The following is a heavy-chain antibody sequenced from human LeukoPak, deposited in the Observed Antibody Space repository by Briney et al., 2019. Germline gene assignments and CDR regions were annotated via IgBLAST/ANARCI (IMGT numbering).Heavy chain of an antibody. CDR1: GFTFSSYA. J-gene: IGHJ4*02. Sequence: GSLRLTCAASGFTFSSYAMSWVRQAPGKGLEWIGSIYHSGSTYYNPSLKSRVTISVDTSKNQFSLKLSSVTAADTAVYYCARDPYSYGHDYWGQGTLVTVSS. V-gene: IGHV4-38-2*02. CDR3: ARDPYSYGHDY. CDR2: IYHSGST. D-gene: IGHD5-18*01.